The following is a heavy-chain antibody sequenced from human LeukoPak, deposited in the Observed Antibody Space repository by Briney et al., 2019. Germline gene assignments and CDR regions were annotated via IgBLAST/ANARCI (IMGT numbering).Heavy chain of an antibody. CDR1: GGSISSYY. Sequence: SETLSLTCTVSGGSISSYYWSWIRQPPGKGLEWIGYIYCSGSTNYNPSLKSRVTISRDTSKNHFSLELSSVTAADTAVYFCARGRVSSSSWYSTYYYYFYMDVWGKGTTVTVSS. CDR2: IYCSGST. CDR3: ARGRVSSSSWYSTYYYYFYMDV. V-gene: IGHV4-59*01. J-gene: IGHJ6*03. D-gene: IGHD6-13*01.